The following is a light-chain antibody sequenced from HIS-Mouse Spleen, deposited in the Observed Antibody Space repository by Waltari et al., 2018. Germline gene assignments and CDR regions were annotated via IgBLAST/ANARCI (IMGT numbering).Light chain of an antibody. CDR3: NSRDSSGNHYV. CDR2: GKN. J-gene: IGLJ1*01. CDR1: SLRRYY. Sequence: SSELTQDPAVSVALGQTVRITCQGDSLRRYYASWYQQNPGQAPVLVIYGKNNRPSGIPDRFSGSSSGNTASLTITGAQAEDEADYYCNSRDSSGNHYVFGTGTKVTVL. V-gene: IGLV3-19*01.